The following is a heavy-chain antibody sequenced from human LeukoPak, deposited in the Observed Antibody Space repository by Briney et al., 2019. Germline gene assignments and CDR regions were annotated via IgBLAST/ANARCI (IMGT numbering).Heavy chain of an antibody. J-gene: IGHJ4*02. Sequence: GSSVKVSCKASGGTFSSYAISWVRQAPGQGLEWMGRIIPIFGTANYAQRFQGRVTITADKSTSTAYMELRSLRSEDTAVYYCARAPTYYYDSSGEGYFDYWGQGTLVTVSS. CDR1: GGTFSSYA. CDR3: ARAPTYYYDSSGEGYFDY. D-gene: IGHD3-22*01. CDR2: IIPIFGTA. V-gene: IGHV1-69*06.